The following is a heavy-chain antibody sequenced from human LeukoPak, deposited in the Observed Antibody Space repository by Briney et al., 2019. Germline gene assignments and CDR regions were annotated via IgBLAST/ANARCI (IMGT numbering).Heavy chain of an antibody. CDR2: IYYSGST. V-gene: IGHV4-39*07. J-gene: IGHJ3*02. Sequence: KASETLSLTCTVSGGSISSSSYYWCWIRQPPGKGLEWIGSIYYSGSTYYNPSLKSRVTISVDTSKNQFSLKLSSVTAADTAVYYCARDQGYCTNGVCPNDAFDIWGQGTMVTVSS. CDR3: ARDQGYCTNGVCPNDAFDI. CDR1: GGSISSSSYY. D-gene: IGHD2-8*01.